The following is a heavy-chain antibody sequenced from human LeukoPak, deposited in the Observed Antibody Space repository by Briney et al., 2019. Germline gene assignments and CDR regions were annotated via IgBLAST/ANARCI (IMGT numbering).Heavy chain of an antibody. D-gene: IGHD4-23*01. Sequence: GGSLRLSCAASGFSFSSYTMGWVRQAPGKGLQWVSAIFGGGDDTFYADSVKGRFTISRDNAKNSLYLQMNSLRAEDTAVYYCARSVGDDYGGNTAYYFDYWGQGTLVTVSS. J-gene: IGHJ4*02. CDR3: ARSVGDDYGGNTAYYFDY. CDR1: GFSFSSYT. CDR2: IFGGGDDT. V-gene: IGHV3-23*01.